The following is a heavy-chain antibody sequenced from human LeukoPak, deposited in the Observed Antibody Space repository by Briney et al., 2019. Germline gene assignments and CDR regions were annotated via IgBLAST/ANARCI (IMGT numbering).Heavy chain of an antibody. CDR1: GFTFSTYA. V-gene: IGHV3-53*01. CDR3: ARGAGAYSHPYDY. CDR2: IYSDNT. D-gene: IGHD4/OR15-4a*01. J-gene: IGHJ4*02. Sequence: GGSLRLSCAASGFTFSTYAMSWVRQAPGKGLEGVSFIYSDNTHYSDSVKGRFTISKDNSKNTLYLQMKSRRAEDTDGYYCARGAGAYSHPYDYWGQGTLVTVSS.